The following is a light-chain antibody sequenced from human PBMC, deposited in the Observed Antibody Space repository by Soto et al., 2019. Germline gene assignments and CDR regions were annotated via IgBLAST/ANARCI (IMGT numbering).Light chain of an antibody. CDR2: GAS. Sequence: EIVLTESPGTLSLSTGERATLSCRASQSVSSNYLALYQQKPGQAPRLLIYGASSRATGIPSRFSGSGSGTDFTLTINSLQPEDVATYYCQKYNSAPWTFGQGTKVDIK. V-gene: IGKV3-20*01. CDR3: QKYNSAPWT. CDR1: QSVSSNY. J-gene: IGKJ1*01.